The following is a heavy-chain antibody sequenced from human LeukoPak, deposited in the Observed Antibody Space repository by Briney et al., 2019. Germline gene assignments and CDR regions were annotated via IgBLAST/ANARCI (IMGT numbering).Heavy chain of an antibody. Sequence: GGSLRLSCAASGFTFSSNAMSWVRQAPGKGLEWVSAISGSAGSTYYADSVKGRFTISRDNSKNTLYLQMNSLRAEDTAVYYCAKDRRPEYCSSTSCYDYYYGMDAWGQGTTVTVSS. J-gene: IGHJ6*02. CDR2: ISGSAGST. CDR1: GFTFSSNA. D-gene: IGHD2-2*01. V-gene: IGHV3-23*01. CDR3: AKDRRPEYCSSTSCYDYYYGMDA.